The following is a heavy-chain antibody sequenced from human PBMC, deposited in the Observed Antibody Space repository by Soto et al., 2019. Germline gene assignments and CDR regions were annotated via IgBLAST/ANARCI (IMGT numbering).Heavy chain of an antibody. V-gene: IGHV4-30-4*01. CDR1: GGSISGGDYY. D-gene: IGHD3-10*01. CDR2: IYYSGST. CDR3: ARGWGSGSYYNEDY. Sequence: SETLSLTCTVSGGSISGGDYYWSWIRQPPGKGLEWIGYIYYSGSTYYNPSLKSRVTISVDTSKNQFSLKLSSVTAADTAVYYCARGWGSGSYYNEDYWGQGTPVTVSS. J-gene: IGHJ4*02.